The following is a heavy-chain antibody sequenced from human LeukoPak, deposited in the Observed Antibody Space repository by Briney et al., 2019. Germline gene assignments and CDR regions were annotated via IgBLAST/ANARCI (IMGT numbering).Heavy chain of an antibody. J-gene: IGHJ6*03. CDR1: GYTFTSNG. V-gene: IGHV1-18*01. D-gene: IGHD4-11*01. CDR3: ARGGYSNSAYYYYYMDV. Sequence: ASVKVSCKTSGYTFTSNGISWVRQAPGQGLEWMGWISTYNGNTNYAQKFQGRVTMTTDTSTSTAFMELSSLRSEDTAVYYCARGGYSNSAYYYYYMDVWGKGTTVTVSS. CDR2: ISTYNGNT.